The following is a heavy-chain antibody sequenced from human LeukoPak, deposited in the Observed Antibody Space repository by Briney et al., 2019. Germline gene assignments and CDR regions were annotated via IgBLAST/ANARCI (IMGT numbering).Heavy chain of an antibody. V-gene: IGHV4-39*01. D-gene: IGHD2-2*01. Sequence: PSETLSLTCTVSGGSISSSSYYRGWIRQPPGKGLEWIGSIYYSGSTYYNPSLKSRVTISVDTSKNQFSLKLSSVTAADSTVYYCVRIYCTSTSCYGDSYYGMDVWGQGTTVTVSS. CDR2: IYYSGST. J-gene: IGHJ6*02. CDR1: GGSISSSSYY. CDR3: VRIYCTSTSCYGDSYYGMDV.